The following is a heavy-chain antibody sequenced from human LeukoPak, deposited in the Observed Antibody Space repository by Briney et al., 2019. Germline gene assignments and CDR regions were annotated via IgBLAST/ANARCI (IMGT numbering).Heavy chain of an antibody. CDR2: IYYSGST. V-gene: IGHV4-59*12. CDR1: GGSIRSYY. D-gene: IGHD1-14*01. J-gene: IGHJ6*03. Sequence: SETLSLTCTVSGGSIRSYYWSWIRQPPGKGLEWIGYIYYSGSTNYNPSLKSRLTISVDTSKNQFSLRLSSVSAADTAIYYCARVYNPDFYYHMDVWGKGTTVTVSS. CDR3: ARVYNPDFYYHMDV.